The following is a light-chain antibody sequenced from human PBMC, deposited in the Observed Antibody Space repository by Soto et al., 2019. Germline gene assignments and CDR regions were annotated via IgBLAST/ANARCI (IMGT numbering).Light chain of an antibody. CDR2: EGN. Sequence: QSPLTLPASVSGSPGQSITISCTGSVSDVGNFGPVSWYQQHPGQVPKLIIYEGNRRPSGVSSRFSGSKSGNTASLTISGLQAEDEADYYCCSYAGARTYVFGTGTKVTVL. J-gene: IGLJ1*01. V-gene: IGLV2-23*01. CDR3: CSYAGARTYV. CDR1: VSDVGNFGP.